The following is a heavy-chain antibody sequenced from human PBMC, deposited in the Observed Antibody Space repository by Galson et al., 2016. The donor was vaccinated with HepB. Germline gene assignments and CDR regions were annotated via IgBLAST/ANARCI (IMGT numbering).Heavy chain of an antibody. CDR3: ARDPPYSNSAPDY. CDR1: GDSVSSNGAA. CDR2: TYYRSTWYV. D-gene: IGHD6-13*01. J-gene: IGHJ4*02. Sequence: AISGDSVSSNGAAWNWIRHSPAGGLEWLGRTYYRSTWYVDYAESVKSRITINADTSKNQFYLQLDSVTPEDTAIYYCARDPPYSNSAPDYWGQGTLVTVSS. V-gene: IGHV6-1*01.